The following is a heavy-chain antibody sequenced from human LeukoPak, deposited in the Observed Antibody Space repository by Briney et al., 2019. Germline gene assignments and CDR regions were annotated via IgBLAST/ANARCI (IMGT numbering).Heavy chain of an antibody. Sequence: SVKVSCKASGYTFTSYDINWVRQATGQGLEWMGWMNPNSGNTGYAQKFQGRVTMTRNTSISTAYMELSSLRSEDTAVYYCARVELGRYFDWFGYYYYYMDVWGKGTTVTVSS. CDR1: GYTFTSYD. CDR2: MNPNSGNT. V-gene: IGHV1-8*01. J-gene: IGHJ6*03. CDR3: ARVELGRYFDWFGYYYYYMDV. D-gene: IGHD3-9*01.